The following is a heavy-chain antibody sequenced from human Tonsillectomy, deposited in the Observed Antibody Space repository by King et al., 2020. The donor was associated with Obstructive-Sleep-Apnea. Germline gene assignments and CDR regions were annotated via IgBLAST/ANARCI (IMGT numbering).Heavy chain of an antibody. D-gene: IGHD2-21*01. J-gene: IGHJ5*02. CDR1: GFTVSGNY. CDR2: IYSAGSS. CDR3: TKVGQHPGFDP. Sequence: DVQLVQSGGGLVQPGGSLRLSCAASGFTVSGNYMSWVRQAPGKGLEWVSVIYSAGSSYYADSLRGRFTISRDFSKNTLYLQINSLGAEDTAVNYCTKVGQHPGFDPWGQGTLVTVSS. V-gene: IGHV3-66*01.